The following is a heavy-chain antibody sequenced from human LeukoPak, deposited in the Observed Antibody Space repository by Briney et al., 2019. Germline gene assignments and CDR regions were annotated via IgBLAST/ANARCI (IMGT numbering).Heavy chain of an antibody. D-gene: IGHD3-22*01. CDR3: AKGSSGYYGTFDY. Sequence: PGRSLRLSCAASGFTFDDYAMHWVRHAPGKGLEWVSGISWNSGSIGYADSVKGRFTISRDNAKNSLYLQMNSLRAEDTALYYCAKGSSGYYGTFDYWGQGTLVTVSS. CDR1: GFTFDDYA. V-gene: IGHV3-9*01. J-gene: IGHJ4*02. CDR2: ISWNSGSI.